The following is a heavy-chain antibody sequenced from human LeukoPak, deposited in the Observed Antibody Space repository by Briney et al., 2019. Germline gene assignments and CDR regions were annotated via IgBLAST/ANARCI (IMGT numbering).Heavy chain of an antibody. D-gene: IGHD5-24*01. CDR1: GYTFTGYY. J-gene: IGHJ4*02. CDR2: INNDGSST. Sequence: SCKASGYTFTGYYMHWVRQAPGKGLVWVSRINNDGSSTNYADSVKGRFTISRDNAKNTLYLQMHSLRAEDTAVYYCARDDSTWLQSHDYWGQGTLVTVSS. CDR3: ARDDSTWLQSHDY. V-gene: IGHV3-74*01.